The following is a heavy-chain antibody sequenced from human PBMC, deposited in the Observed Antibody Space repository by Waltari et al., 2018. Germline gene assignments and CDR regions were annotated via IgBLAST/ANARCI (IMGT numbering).Heavy chain of an antibody. CDR2: IRYDGSNK. Sequence: QVQLVESGGGVVQPGGSLRLSCAASGFTFSSYGLPWVRQAPGKGLEWVAFIRYDGSNKYYADSVKGRFTISRDNSKNTLYLQMNSLRAEDTAVYYCAKDRTPRARLVEFDPWGQGTLVTVSS. D-gene: IGHD6-6*01. CDR1: GFTFSSYG. CDR3: AKDRTPRARLVEFDP. J-gene: IGHJ5*02. V-gene: IGHV3-30*02.